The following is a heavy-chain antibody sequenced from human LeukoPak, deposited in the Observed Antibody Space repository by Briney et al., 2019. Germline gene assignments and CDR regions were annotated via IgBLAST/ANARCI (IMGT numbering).Heavy chain of an antibody. J-gene: IGHJ4*02. CDR3: ARDVSSSWYLPFDY. CDR2: IYYSGST. D-gene: IGHD6-13*01. Sequence: PSETLSLTCTVSGGSISSSSYYWGWIRQPPGKGLEWIGSIYYSGSTYYNPSLKSRVTISVDTSKNQFSLKLISVTAADTAMYYCARDVSSSWYLPFDYWGQGTLVTVSS. V-gene: IGHV4-39*07. CDR1: GGSISSSSYY.